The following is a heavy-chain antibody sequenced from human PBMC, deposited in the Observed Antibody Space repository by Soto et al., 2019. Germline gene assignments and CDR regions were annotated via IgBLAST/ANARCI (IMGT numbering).Heavy chain of an antibody. Sequence: ASLTVCGKAYRFPLTSYSFSWVRQAPGLGLEWIGWISAYNGNTNYAREFRGRSTMTTDASTSTVYMELRSLRSDDSVLYYCARDFTVWSPDGCGSWGPGSLVTVSS. D-gene: IGHD4-4*01. CDR1: RFPLTSYS. CDR2: ISAYNGNT. V-gene: IGHV1-18*01. CDR3: ARDFTVWSPDGCGS. J-gene: IGHJ5*01.